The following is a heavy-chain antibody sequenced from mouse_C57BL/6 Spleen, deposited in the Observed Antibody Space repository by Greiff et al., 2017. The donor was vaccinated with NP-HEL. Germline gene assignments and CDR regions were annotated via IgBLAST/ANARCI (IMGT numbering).Heavy chain of an antibody. V-gene: IGHV1-82*01. CDR1: GYAFSSSW. CDR2: IYPGDGDT. J-gene: IGHJ4*01. CDR3: ARSDYYGSSPYYYAMDY. D-gene: IGHD1-1*01. Sequence: VKLMESGPELVKPGASVKISCKASGYAFSSSWMNWVKQRPGKGLEWIGRIYPGDGDTNYNGKFKGKATLTADKSSSTAYMQLSSLTSEDSAVYFCARSDYYGSSPYYYAMDYWGQGTSVTVSS.